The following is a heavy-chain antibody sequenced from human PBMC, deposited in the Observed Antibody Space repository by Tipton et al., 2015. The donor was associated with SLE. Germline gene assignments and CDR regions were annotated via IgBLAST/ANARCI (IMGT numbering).Heavy chain of an antibody. J-gene: IGHJ4*02. CDR1: GFSFSSYW. D-gene: IGHD1-14*01. V-gene: IGHV3-7*01. CDR3: AKHGETTFDY. Sequence: SLRLSCVASGFSFSSYWMGWARQAPGRGLGWVTNITPDGIGRYYVDAVGGRFTVYRDNAKNSLFLQMNSLRAEDTAVYYCAKHGETTFDYWGQGTLVTVSS. CDR2: ITPDGIGR.